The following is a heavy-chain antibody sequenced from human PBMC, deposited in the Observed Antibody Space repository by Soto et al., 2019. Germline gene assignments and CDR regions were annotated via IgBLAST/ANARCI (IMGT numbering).Heavy chain of an antibody. Sequence: DSVKVSCKASGYTFTGYYMHWMRQAPGQGLEWMGWINPDSGDTKHAQKFQGRVTMTRVTSISTAYMELSSLRSDDTAVYYCARAGGPVDYSDYVGTHYFDYWGQGALVTVSS. CDR3: ARAGGPVDYSDYVGTHYFDY. D-gene: IGHD4-17*01. J-gene: IGHJ4*02. CDR2: INPDSGDT. CDR1: GYTFTGYY. V-gene: IGHV1-2*02.